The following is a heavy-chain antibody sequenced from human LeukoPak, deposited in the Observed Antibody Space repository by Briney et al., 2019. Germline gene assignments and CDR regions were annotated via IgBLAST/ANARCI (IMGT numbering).Heavy chain of an antibody. CDR2: IRSDGSDK. Sequence: GGSLRLSCAASGFTFSSYGMNWVRQAPGKGLEWVASIRSDGSDKKYADSVKGQLTISRDNSKSTLNLQMNSLRPEDTAVYYCAKSQVTGWYDFDYWGQGTLVIVSS. CDR3: AKSQVTGWYDFDY. V-gene: IGHV3-30*02. CDR1: GFTFSSYG. D-gene: IGHD6-19*01. J-gene: IGHJ4*02.